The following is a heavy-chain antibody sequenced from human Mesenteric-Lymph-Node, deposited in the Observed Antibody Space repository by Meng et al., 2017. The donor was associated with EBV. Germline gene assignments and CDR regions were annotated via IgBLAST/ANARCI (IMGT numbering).Heavy chain of an antibody. CDR3: SNLPYSY. Sequence: EGHLLGSGGGLVQPGGSLRLSCAASGFTFNIYDINWVRQAPGRGLEWVSGISGSGGTTYYADSVKGRFSISRDNSGNTVYLQMSSLRAEDTAVYYCSNLPYSYWGQGTLVTVSS. CDR1: GFTFNIYD. J-gene: IGHJ4*02. D-gene: IGHD4-11*01. CDR2: ISGSGGTT. V-gene: IGHV3-23*01.